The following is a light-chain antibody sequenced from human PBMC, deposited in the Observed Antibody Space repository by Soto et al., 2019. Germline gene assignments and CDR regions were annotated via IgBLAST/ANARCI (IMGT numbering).Light chain of an antibody. CDR3: CSYAGSSTLV. CDR1: SXDVGSYNL. CDR2: EGS. V-gene: IGLV2-23*01. Sequence: QSALTQPASVSGSPGQSITISCTGTSXDVGSYNLVSWYQKHPGKAPKLMIYEGSKRPSGVSNRFSGSKSGNTASLTISGLQAEDEADYYCCSYAGSSTLVFGTGTKVTVL. J-gene: IGLJ1*01.